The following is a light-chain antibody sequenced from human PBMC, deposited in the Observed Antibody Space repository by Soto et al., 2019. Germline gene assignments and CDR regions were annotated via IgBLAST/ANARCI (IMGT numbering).Light chain of an antibody. V-gene: IGKV1-5*03. J-gene: IGKJ2*01. CDR3: QQYKSYLYT. Sequence: DIQMTQSPSTLSASVGDRVTITCRASQSISYWLAWYQQKPGQGPKLLIYKASTLERGGPSRFSGSGSVTDFTLTISSPQPDDFATYYYQQYKSYLYTFGQGTKLEIK. CDR1: QSISYW. CDR2: KAS.